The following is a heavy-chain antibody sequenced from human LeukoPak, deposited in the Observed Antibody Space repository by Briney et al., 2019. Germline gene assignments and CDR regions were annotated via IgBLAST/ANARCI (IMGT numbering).Heavy chain of an antibody. CDR1: GFTFSSYS. Sequence: GGSLRLSCAASGFTFSSYSMNWVRQAPGKGLEWVSSVSSSSSYIYYADSVKGRFTISRDNAKNSLYLQMNSLRAEDTAVYYCARGELSTTFDYWGQGTLVTVSS. J-gene: IGHJ4*02. CDR3: ARGELSTTFDY. D-gene: IGHD1-26*01. V-gene: IGHV3-21*01. CDR2: VSSSSSYI.